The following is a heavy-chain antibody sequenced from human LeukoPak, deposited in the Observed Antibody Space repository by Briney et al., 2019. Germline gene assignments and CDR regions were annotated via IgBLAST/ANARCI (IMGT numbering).Heavy chain of an antibody. CDR1: SGSIRSYY. CDR3: GRQGYTASYYFFDD. J-gene: IGHJ4*02. CDR2: IYTTGTT. Sequence: SETLSLTCTVSSGSIRSYYWGWVRQPPGKGLEWIGRIYTTGTTQYNPSLTSRVTMSVDTSTNQFSLNLRSMTAADTAVYYCGRQGYTASYYFFDDWSRGTLVAVS. D-gene: IGHD1-26*01. V-gene: IGHV4-4*07.